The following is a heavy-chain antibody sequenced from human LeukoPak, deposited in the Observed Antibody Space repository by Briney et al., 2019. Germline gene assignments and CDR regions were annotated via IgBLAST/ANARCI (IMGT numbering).Heavy chain of an antibody. D-gene: IGHD2-8*01. J-gene: IGHJ6*02. CDR1: EFTFSSYG. CDR3: ARDKIMRNYYYYGMDV. Sequence: GGSLRLSCAASEFTFSSYGMHWVRQAPGKGLEWVAVIWYDGSNKYYADSVKGRFTISRDNSKNTLYLQMNSLRAEDTAVYYCARDKIMRNYYYYGMDVWGQGTTVTVSS. V-gene: IGHV3-33*01. CDR2: IWYDGSNK.